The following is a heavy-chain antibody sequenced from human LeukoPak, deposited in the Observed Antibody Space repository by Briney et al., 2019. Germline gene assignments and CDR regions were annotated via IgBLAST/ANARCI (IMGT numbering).Heavy chain of an antibody. V-gene: IGHV1-8*01. CDR2: MNPNSGNT. Sequence: ASVKVSCKASGYTFTSYDINWVRQATGQGLEWMGWMNPNSGNTGYAQKFQGRVTMTRNTSISTAYMELSSLRSEDTAVYYCATGSSIAARGIIPYFDYWGQGTLVTVSS. CDR3: ATGSSIAARGIIPYFDY. D-gene: IGHD6-6*01. CDR1: GYTFTSYD. J-gene: IGHJ4*02.